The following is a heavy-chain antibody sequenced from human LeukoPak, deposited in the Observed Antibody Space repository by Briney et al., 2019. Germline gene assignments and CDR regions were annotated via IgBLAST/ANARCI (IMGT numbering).Heavy chain of an antibody. CDR2: CHYSGNT. CDR3: ATWESITPTA. D-gene: IGHD1-14*01. CDR1: GGSISSNY. J-gene: IGHJ5*02. V-gene: IGHV4-59*13. Sequence: PSETLSLTCAISGGSISSNYWSWIRQPPGKVLEWIGYCHYSGNTNYNPSLKSRATISVDMSKNQFSLTLNSVTAADTAVYYCATWESITPTAWGQGTLVTVSS.